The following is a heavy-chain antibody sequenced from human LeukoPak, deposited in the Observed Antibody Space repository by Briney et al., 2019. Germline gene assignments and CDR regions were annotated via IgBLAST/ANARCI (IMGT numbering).Heavy chain of an antibody. J-gene: IGHJ4*02. Sequence: PGGSLRLSCAASGFTFSSYAMSWVRQAPGKGLEWVSTISGSVGSTSYADSVKGRFTISRDNSKNTLYLQMNSLRAEDTAVYYCAKDTSIGKYCTNGVCSPFDYWGQGTLVTVSS. CDR2: ISGSVGST. V-gene: IGHV3-23*01. CDR1: GFTFSSYA. D-gene: IGHD2-8*01. CDR3: AKDTSIGKYCTNGVCSPFDY.